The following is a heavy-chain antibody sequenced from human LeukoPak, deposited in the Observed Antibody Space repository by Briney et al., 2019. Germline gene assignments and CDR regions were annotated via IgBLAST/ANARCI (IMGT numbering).Heavy chain of an antibody. CDR3: ARASRAGGFDY. D-gene: IGHD6-13*01. J-gene: IGHJ4*02. CDR1: GGTFSSYA. Sequence: GASVTVSCTASGGTFSSYAISWVRQAPGQGLEWMGGIIPIFGTANYALKFQGRVTITADESTSTAYMELSSLRSEDTAVYYCARASRAGGFDYWGQGTLVTVSS. CDR2: IIPIFGTA. V-gene: IGHV1-69*13.